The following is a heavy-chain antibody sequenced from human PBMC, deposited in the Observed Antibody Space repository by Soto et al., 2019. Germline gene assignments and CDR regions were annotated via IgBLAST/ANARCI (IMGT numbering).Heavy chain of an antibody. D-gene: IGHD2-8*01. CDR1: GYSFTDYH. J-gene: IGHJ6*02. V-gene: IGHV1-2*04. CDR2: INPKSGGT. Sequence: GASLKVSCKHSGYSFTDYHIHWVRQAPGQGLEGLGRINPKSGGTSTAQKFQGWVTMNTDTSISTAFMELTRLTSDDTAIYYCARGDSTDCSNGVCSFFYNHDMDVWGQGTTVTVSS. CDR3: ARGDSTDCSNGVCSFFYNHDMDV.